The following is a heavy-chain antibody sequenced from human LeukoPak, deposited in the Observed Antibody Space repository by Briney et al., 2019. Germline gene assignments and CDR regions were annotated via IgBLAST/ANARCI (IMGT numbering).Heavy chain of an antibody. CDR3: AKHRGLRFLEWLLSFDD. J-gene: IGHJ4*02. CDR2: VSGSGDST. V-gene: IGHV3-23*01. CDR1: GFTVSSNY. D-gene: IGHD3-3*01. Sequence: PGGSLRLSCAASGFTVSSNYMSWVRQAPGKGLEWASTVSGSGDSTYYADSMKGRFTISRDNSKNTLYLQMNSLTVADTAVYYCAKHRGLRFLEWLLSFDDWGQGTLVTVSS.